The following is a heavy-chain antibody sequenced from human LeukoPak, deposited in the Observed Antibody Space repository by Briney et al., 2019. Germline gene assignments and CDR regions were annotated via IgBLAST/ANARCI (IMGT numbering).Heavy chain of an antibody. CDR3: ARGPYDILTGSYNWFDP. J-gene: IGHJ5*02. CDR2: INHSGST. D-gene: IGHD3-9*01. Sequence: SETLSLTCAVYGGSFSGYYWSWIRQPPGKGLEWIGEINHSGSTNYNPSLKSRVTISVDTFKNQFSLKLSSVTAADTAVYYCARGPYDILTGSYNWFDPWGQGTLVTVSS. V-gene: IGHV4-34*01. CDR1: GGSFSGYY.